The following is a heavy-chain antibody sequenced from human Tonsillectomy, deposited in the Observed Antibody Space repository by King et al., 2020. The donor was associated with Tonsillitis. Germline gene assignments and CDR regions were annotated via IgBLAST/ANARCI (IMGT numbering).Heavy chain of an antibody. CDR1: GFTFDDYA. CDR3: AKDISSGGKYYLDS. J-gene: IGHJ4*02. CDR2: ISWNSSNI. D-gene: IGHD6-19*01. V-gene: IGHV3-9*01. Sequence: VQLVESGGGLVQPGRSLRLSCAASGFTFDDYAMHWVRQAPGKGLAWVSGISWNSSNIGYSDSVKGRFTISSDNAKNSLYLQMNSLRAEDTALYYCAKDISSGGKYYLDSWGQGTLVTVSS.